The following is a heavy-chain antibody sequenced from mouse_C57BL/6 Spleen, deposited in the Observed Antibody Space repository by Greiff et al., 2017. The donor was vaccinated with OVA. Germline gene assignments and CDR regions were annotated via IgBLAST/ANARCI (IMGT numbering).Heavy chain of an antibody. CDR1: GYTFTRYW. D-gene: IGHD4-1*01. V-gene: IGHV1-53*01. CDR2: INPSNGGT. CDR3: ASNWDRGAMDY. Sequence: VQLQQPGTELVPPGASVKLSCKASGYTFTRYWMHWVKQRPGQGLEWIGNINPSNGGTNYTDKFKSKATRTVDKSSSTAYMQLSSLTSEDSAVYYCASNWDRGAMDYWGQGTSVTISS. J-gene: IGHJ4*01.